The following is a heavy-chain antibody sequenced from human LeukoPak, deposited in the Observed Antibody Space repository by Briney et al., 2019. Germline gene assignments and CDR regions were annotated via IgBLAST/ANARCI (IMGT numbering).Heavy chain of an antibody. V-gene: IGHV3-66*01. D-gene: IGHD3-3*01. CDR1: GFTVSSNY. J-gene: IGHJ6*03. CDR3: TTSFITIFGVVRADYYYYMDV. CDR2: IYSDGST. Sequence: GGSLRLSCAASGFTVSSNYMTWVRQAPGKGLEWVSVIYSDGSTYYADSVKGRFTISRDTSKNTLYLQMNSLRAEDTAVYYCTTSFITIFGVVRADYYYYMDVWGKGTTVTVSS.